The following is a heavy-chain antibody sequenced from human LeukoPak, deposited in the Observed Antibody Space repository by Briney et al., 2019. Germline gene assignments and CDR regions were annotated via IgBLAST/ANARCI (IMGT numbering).Heavy chain of an antibody. CDR2: ISYDGSNK. V-gene: IGHV3-30-3*01. Sequence: GGSLRLSCTASGFTFSSYAMHWVRQAPGKGLEWVAVISYDGSNKYYADSVKGRFTISRDNSKNTLYLQMNSLRAEDTAVYYCASPSLGRPHDAFDIWGQGTMVTVSS. CDR1: GFTFSSYA. D-gene: IGHD3-16*01. CDR3: ASPSLGRPHDAFDI. J-gene: IGHJ3*02.